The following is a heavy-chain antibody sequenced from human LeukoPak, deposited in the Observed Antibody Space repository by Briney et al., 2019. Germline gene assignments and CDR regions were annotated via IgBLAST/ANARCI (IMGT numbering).Heavy chain of an antibody. D-gene: IGHD3-10*01. J-gene: IGHJ3*02. V-gene: IGHV4-59*01. Sequence: SETLSLTCTVSGGSISSYYWGWIRQPPGKGLEWIGYIYYSGSTNYNPSLKSRVTISVDTSKNQFSLKLSSVTAADTAVYYCARDREDSGAFDIWGQGTMVTVSS. CDR3: ARDREDSGAFDI. CDR1: GGSISSYY. CDR2: IYYSGST.